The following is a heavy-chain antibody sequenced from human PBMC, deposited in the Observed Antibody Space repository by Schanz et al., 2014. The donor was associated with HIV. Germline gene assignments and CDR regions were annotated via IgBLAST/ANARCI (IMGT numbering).Heavy chain of an antibody. CDR1: GGTFNTYA. D-gene: IGHD3-22*01. CDR3: ARGRKDVSMITLYWFDP. Sequence: QVQLVQSGAEVKKPGSSVKVSCKASGGTFNTYAISWVRQVPGQGFQWMGGIIPTFDKTNFAQKFQGRVTITADESTGTAHTELSSLRPEDTAVYYCARGRKDVSMITLYWFDPWGQGTLVTVSS. V-gene: IGHV1-69*01. CDR2: IIPTFDKT. J-gene: IGHJ5*02.